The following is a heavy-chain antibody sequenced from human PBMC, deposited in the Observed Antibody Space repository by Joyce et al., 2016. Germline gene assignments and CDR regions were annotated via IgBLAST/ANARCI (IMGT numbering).Heavy chain of an antibody. CDR1: GLTFSDYS. CDR2: INSGISSI. Sequence: EVQLVESGGGLVQRGGSLSLSCVASGLTFSDYSMNWVRQAPGKGLEWVANINSGISSIYYADSVKGRFTISRDNAKNSLYLQMNSLGAEDTAVYYCAVRAGTYSFDCWGQGTLVTVSS. CDR3: AVRAGTYSFDC. D-gene: IGHD1-1*01. V-gene: IGHV3-48*04. J-gene: IGHJ4*02.